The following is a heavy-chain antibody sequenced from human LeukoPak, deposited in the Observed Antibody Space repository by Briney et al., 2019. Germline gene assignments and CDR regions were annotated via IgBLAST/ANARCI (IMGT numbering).Heavy chain of an antibody. CDR3: ARPAYCGGDCYPSGSWFDP. Sequence: ASVKASCKASGYTFTSYTMNWVRQAPGQGLEWMGWINTNTGNPTYAQGFTGRFVFSLETSVSTAYLQISSLNAEDTAVYYCARPAYCGGDCYPSGSWFDPWGQGTLVTVSS. CDR1: GYTFTSYT. D-gene: IGHD2-21*02. CDR2: INTNTGNP. V-gene: IGHV7-4-1*02. J-gene: IGHJ5*02.